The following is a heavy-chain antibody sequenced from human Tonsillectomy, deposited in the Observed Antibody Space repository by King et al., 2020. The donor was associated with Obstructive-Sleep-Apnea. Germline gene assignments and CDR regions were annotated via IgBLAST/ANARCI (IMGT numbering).Heavy chain of an antibody. CDR1: GGSISSYY. CDR3: ARPRFPGYSSSWYYFDY. CDR2: IYYSGST. V-gene: IGHV4-59*08. Sequence: MQLQESGPGLVKPSETLSLTCTVSGGSISSYYWSWIRQPPGKGLEWIGYIYYSGSTNYNPSLKSRVTISVDTSKNQLYLKLSSVTAADTAVYYCARPRFPGYSSSWYYFDYWGQGTLVTVSS. D-gene: IGHD6-13*01. J-gene: IGHJ4*02.